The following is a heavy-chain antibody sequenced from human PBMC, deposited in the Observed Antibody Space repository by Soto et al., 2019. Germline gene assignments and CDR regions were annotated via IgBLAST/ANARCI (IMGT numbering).Heavy chain of an antibody. V-gene: IGHV4-59*01. CDR2: IYYSGST. J-gene: IGHJ3*02. D-gene: IGHD4-17*01. CDR1: GASISSYY. CDR3: ARDDYDVFDI. Sequence: SETLSLTCTVSGASISSYYWSWIRQPPGKGLEWIGYIYYSGSTNYNPSLKSRVTISVDTSKNQFSLKLSSVTAADTAVYYCARDDYDVFDIWGQGTMVTVSS.